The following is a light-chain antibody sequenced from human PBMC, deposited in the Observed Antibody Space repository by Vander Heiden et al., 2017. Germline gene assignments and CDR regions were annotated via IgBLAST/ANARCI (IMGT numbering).Light chain of an antibody. Sequence: SSELTHDPAVSVALGQTVRLTCQGDSLRSYYASWYQQKPGQAPVLVIYGKNNRLSGIPDRFSGSSSGNTASLTITGAQAEDEADYYCNSRDSSGNHYVFGTGTKVTVL. V-gene: IGLV3-19*01. CDR3: NSRDSSGNHYV. J-gene: IGLJ1*01. CDR2: GKN. CDR1: SLRSYY.